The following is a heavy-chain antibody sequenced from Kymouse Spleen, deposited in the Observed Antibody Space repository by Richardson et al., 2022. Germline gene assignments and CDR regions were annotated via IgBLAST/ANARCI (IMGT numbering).Heavy chain of an antibody. CDR1: GGSFSGYY. Sequence: QVQLQQWGAGLLKPSETLSLTCAVYGGSFSGYYWSWIRQPPGKGLEWIGEINHSGSTNYNPSLKSRVTISVDTSKNQFSLKLSSVTAADTAVYYCARGGGIAAAGLYYGMDVWGQGTTVTVSS. D-gene: IGHD6-13*01. J-gene: IGHJ6*02. CDR2: INHSGST. V-gene: IGHV4-34*01. CDR3: ARGGGIAAAGLYYGMDV.